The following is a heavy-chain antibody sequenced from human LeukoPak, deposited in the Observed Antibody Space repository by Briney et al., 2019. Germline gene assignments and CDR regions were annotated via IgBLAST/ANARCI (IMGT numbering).Heavy chain of an antibody. J-gene: IGHJ3*02. CDR3: ARAEVPAAIKSGAFDI. CDR1: GFTFSSYG. Sequence: GGSLRLSCAASGFTFSSYGMHWVRQVPGKGLEWVAVIWDDASNKYYADSVKGRFTISRDNSKNTLYLQMNSLRAEDTAVYYCARAEVPAAIKSGAFDIWGQGTMVTVSS. CDR2: IWDDASNK. V-gene: IGHV3-33*01. D-gene: IGHD2-2*01.